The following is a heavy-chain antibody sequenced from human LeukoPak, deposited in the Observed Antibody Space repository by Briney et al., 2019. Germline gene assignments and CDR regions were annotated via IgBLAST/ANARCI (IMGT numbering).Heavy chain of an antibody. Sequence: ASVKVSCKVSGYTLTELSMHWVRQAPGKGLEWMGGFDPEDGETIYAQKFQGRVTMTEDTSTDTAYMELSSLRSEDTAVYYCATTLWSGYYTRYFDYWGQGTLVTVSS. CDR2: FDPEDGET. D-gene: IGHD3-3*01. J-gene: IGHJ4*02. CDR3: ATTLWSGYYTRYFDY. V-gene: IGHV1-24*01. CDR1: GYTLTELS.